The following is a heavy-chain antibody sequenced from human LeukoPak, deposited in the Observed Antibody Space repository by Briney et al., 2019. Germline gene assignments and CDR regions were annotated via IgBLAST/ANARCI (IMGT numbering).Heavy chain of an antibody. CDR3: AAEGVVVPAAMYY. Sequence: PSQTLSLTCTVSGGSISSGSYYWSWIRQPAGKGLEWIGRIYTSGSTNYNPSLKSRVTISVDTSKNQFSPKLSSVTAADTAVYYCAAEGVVVPAAMYYWGQGTLVTVSS. V-gene: IGHV4-61*02. CDR2: IYTSGST. D-gene: IGHD2-2*01. J-gene: IGHJ4*02. CDR1: GGSISSGSYY.